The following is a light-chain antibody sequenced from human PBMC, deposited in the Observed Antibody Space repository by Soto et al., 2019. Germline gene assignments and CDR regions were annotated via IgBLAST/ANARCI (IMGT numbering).Light chain of an antibody. Sequence: EIVLTQSPGTLSLSPGERATLSCRASQSVRSSYLAWYQQKPGQAPRLLIYGASSRATGIPDRFSGIGSGTDFTLTISRLEPEDFAVYYCHQYGSLYTFGQGTKLEIK. CDR1: QSVRSSY. J-gene: IGKJ2*01. V-gene: IGKV3-20*01. CDR3: HQYGSLYT. CDR2: GAS.